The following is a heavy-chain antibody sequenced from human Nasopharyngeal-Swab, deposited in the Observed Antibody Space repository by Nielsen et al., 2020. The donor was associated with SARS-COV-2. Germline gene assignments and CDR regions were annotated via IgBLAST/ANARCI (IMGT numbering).Heavy chain of an antibody. D-gene: IGHD2/OR15-2a*01. CDR3: ARRGRASWGPAGNSGGYFDY. Sequence: SETLSLTCTVSGGSISSYYWSWIRQPPGKGLEWIGYIYYSGSTSYNPSLKSRVTISVDTSKNQFSLKLSSVTAADTAVYYCARRGRASWGPAGNSGGYFDYWGQGTLVTVSS. CDR1: GGSISSYY. V-gene: IGHV4-59*01. J-gene: IGHJ4*02. CDR2: IYYSGST.